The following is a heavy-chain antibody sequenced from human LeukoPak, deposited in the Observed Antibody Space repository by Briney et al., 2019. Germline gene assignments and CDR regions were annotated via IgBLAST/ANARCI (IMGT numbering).Heavy chain of an antibody. V-gene: IGHV4-4*09. CDR3: ARQLNIAARRWFDP. CDR1: GDSISTYY. J-gene: IGHJ5*02. CDR2: ISTRGNT. D-gene: IGHD6-6*01. Sequence: SETLSLTCTVSGDSISTYYWNWIRRSPGKGLEWIGYISTRGNTNYNPSLKSRVTISVDTSKNQFSLRLSSVTAADTAVYFCARQLNIAARRWFDPWGQETLVIVSS.